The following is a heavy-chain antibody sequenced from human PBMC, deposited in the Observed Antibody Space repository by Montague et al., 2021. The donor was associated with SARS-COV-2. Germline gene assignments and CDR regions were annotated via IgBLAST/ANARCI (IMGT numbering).Heavy chain of an antibody. CDR3: ARGQVTVFAILIAFPAAGAIDV. V-gene: IGHV4-39*02. J-gene: IGHJ3*01. CDR2: ISYTGRT. CDR1: GGSISSPDYY. Sequence: SETLSLTCTVSGGSISSPDYYWGWIRQSPGKGLEWIGSISYTGRTYYNPSLRSRVSFSMDTSKNHFSLSLSPVTVADTATYYCARGQVTVFAILIAFPAAGAIDVWGQGTTVTVS. D-gene: IGHD3-16*02.